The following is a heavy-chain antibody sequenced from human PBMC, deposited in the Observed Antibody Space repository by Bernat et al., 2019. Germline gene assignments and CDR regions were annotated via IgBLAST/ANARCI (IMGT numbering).Heavy chain of an antibody. V-gene: IGHV3-7*01. CDR1: GFTFNNYW. J-gene: IGHJ4*02. CDR3: ARVRNVDIVAMRGYFDN. D-gene: IGHD5-12*01. CDR2: IKEDGSEK. Sequence: EVQLVESGGGLVQPGGSLRLSCAASGFTFNNYWMSWVRQAPGKGLERVANIKEDGSEKYYVDSVKGRFTISRDNAKNSLYMQVNSLRAEDAAVYYCARVRNVDIVAMRGYFDNWGQGTLVTVSS.